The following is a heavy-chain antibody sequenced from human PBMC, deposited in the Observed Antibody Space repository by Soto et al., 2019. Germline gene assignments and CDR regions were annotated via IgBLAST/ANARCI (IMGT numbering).Heavy chain of an antibody. CDR3: TRDHIYYYSGGYYALFDY. J-gene: IGHJ4*02. D-gene: IGHD3-22*01. Sequence: ASVNVSCKTSGYTFTAYHIHWVRQAPGQGLEWVGWINPISGGTNYAQKFQGRVTMTRDTSISTAYMELNSLKSDDTAVYYSTRDHIYYYSGGYYALFDYWGQRSLGIVSS. V-gene: IGHV1-2*02. CDR2: INPISGGT. CDR1: GYTFTAYH.